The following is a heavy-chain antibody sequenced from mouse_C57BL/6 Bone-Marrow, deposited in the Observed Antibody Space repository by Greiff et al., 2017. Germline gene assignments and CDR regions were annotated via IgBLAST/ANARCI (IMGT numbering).Heavy chain of an antibody. J-gene: IGHJ3*01. CDR1: GYTFTSYG. V-gene: IGHV1-81*01. CDR2: IYPRSGNT. Sequence: QVQLQQSGAELARPGASVKLSCKASGYTFTSYGISWVKQRTGQGLEWIGEIYPRSGNTYYNEKFKGKATLTADKSSSTAYMELRSLTSEDSAVYFCARIPIYYYGSSPLFAYWGQGTLGTVSA. D-gene: IGHD1-1*01. CDR3: ARIPIYYYGSSPLFAY.